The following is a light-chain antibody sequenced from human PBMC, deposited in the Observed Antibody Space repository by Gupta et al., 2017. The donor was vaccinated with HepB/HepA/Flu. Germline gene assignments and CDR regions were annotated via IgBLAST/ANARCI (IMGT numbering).Light chain of an antibody. CDR1: QSISRW. J-gene: IGKJ1*01. V-gene: IGKV1-5*03. CDR2: KAS. CDR3: QHYSLYSRT. Sequence: DIKMTQSPSTLSASVGDRVIITCRASQSISRWLSWYHQRPGKAPRLLISKASTLEGGVPSRFRGSGSETEFTLTISSLQPDDFGTYYCQHYSLYSRTFGQGTQVEI.